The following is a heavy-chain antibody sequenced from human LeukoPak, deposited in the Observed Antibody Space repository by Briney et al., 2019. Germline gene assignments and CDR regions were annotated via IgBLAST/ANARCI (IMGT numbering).Heavy chain of an antibody. V-gene: IGHV1-8*01. CDR2: MNPNSGNT. CDR3: ARDYDSSGYYYVPSSY. Sequence: APVKVSCKASGYTFTSYDINWVRQATGQGLEWMGWMNPNSGNTGYAQKFQGRVTMTRNTSISTAYMELSSLRSEDTAVYYCARDYDSSGYYYVPSSYWGQGTLVTVSS. D-gene: IGHD3-22*01. CDR1: GYTFTSYD. J-gene: IGHJ4*02.